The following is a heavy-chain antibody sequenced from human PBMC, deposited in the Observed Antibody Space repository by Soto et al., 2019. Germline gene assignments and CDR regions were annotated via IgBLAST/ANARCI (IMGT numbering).Heavy chain of an antibody. V-gene: IGHV3-48*02. CDR1: GFTFSSCS. D-gene: IGHD2-8*01. J-gene: IGHJ4*02. CDR2: ISGSGDTK. Sequence: QLGGSLRLSCASSGFTFSSCSMNWVRQAPGKGLEWVSFISGSGDTKYYADSVKGRFTISRDNAKNSLYLQMSGLRDEDTAVYYCAKYCSSDVCFDYWGQGTLVTVSS. CDR3: AKYCSSDVCFDY.